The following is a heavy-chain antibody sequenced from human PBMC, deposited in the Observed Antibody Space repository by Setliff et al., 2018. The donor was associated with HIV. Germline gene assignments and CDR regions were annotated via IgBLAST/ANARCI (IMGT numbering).Heavy chain of an antibody. CDR3: ARMNKEHLGVFGFDP. V-gene: IGHV4-61*02. J-gene: IGHJ5*02. Sequence: SETLSLTCTVSGGSINSGIYYWSWIRQPAGKGLEWIGRIYTSGSTKYNPSLESRVTISVDTSKNQFSLGLSSVTAADTAGYYCARMNKEHLGVFGFDPXGXGXXVTVSS. CDR2: IYTSGST. D-gene: IGHD1-26*01. CDR1: GGSINSGIYY.